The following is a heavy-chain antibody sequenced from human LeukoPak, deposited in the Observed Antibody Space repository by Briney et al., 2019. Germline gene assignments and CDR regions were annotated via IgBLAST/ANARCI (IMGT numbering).Heavy chain of an antibody. Sequence: GGSLTLSCAASGFTFSNYHINWLRQAPGKGLEGVSYISSSSSTIHYADSAQGRFTISSDNAKNSLYLQMNSLRAEDTAVYYCARVRGDYLAFDIGGQGTMVIVSS. CDR2: ISSSSSTI. D-gene: IGHD4-17*01. J-gene: IGHJ3*02. V-gene: IGHV3-48*01. CDR1: GFTFSNYH. CDR3: ARVRGDYLAFDI.